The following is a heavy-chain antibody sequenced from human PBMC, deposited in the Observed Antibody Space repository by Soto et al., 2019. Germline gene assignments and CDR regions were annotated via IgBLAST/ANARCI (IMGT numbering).Heavy chain of an antibody. CDR3: ARQVYGDYLGGNWFAP. CDR1: GGSISSYY. J-gene: IGHJ5*02. D-gene: IGHD4-17*01. V-gene: IGHV4-4*07. Sequence: PSETLSLTCTVSGGSISSYYWSWIRQPAGKGLEWIGRIYTSGSTNYNPSLKSRVTMSVDTSKNQFSLKMKSVTVADTALYFCARQVYGDYLGGNWFAPWGQGAPVPVSS. CDR2: IYTSGST.